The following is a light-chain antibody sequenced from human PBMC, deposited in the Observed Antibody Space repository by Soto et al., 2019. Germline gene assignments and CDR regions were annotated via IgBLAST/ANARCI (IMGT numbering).Light chain of an antibody. CDR2: KAS. V-gene: IGKV1-5*03. Sequence: DIQMTQSPSTLSGSVGDRVTITCRASQTISSWLAWYQQKPGKAPKLLIYKASTLKIGVPSRFSGSGSGTESTLTITGLQHDDLGTYYCQHTTDFTFGQGTKVEIK. CDR1: QTISSW. CDR3: QHTTDFT. J-gene: IGKJ2*01.